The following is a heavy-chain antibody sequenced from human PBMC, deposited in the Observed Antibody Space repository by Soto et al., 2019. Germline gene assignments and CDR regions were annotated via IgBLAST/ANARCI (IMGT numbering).Heavy chain of an antibody. Sequence: QITLKESGPTLGKPKQTLTLTCTFSGFSLSTSGVGVGWLRQPPGKALEWLGIIYWDENQRYSPSLKNRLTITKDTSRNQVVLTLTNIDAVDTATYYCALEWGLVWAAFDIWGQGTMVTVSS. CDR1: GFSLSTSGVG. D-gene: IGHD2-21*02. J-gene: IGHJ3*02. CDR2: IYWDENQ. CDR3: ALEWGLVWAAFDI. V-gene: IGHV2-5*02.